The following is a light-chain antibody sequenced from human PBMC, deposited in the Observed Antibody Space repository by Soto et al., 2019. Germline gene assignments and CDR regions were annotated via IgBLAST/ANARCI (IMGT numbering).Light chain of an antibody. CDR1: QNVSAAY. Sequence: EIVLTQSPGTLSLSPGERATLSCRASQNVSAAYLAWYQQKPGQAPRLLIYGTSSRATGIPDRFSGIGSGTDFTLTISRLEPEDFVAYYCQQYLTSPRTFGPGTKVDIK. V-gene: IGKV3-20*01. CDR2: GTS. CDR3: QQYLTSPRT. J-gene: IGKJ1*01.